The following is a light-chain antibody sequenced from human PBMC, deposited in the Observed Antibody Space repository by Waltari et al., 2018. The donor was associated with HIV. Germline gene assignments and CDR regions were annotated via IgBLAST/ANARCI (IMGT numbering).Light chain of an antibody. V-gene: IGLV4-60*03. CDR2: LESNGNY. CDR3: ETWDTDVRV. Sequence: QPVLPLSSSASAPLASPVKLTCTPGSGHRTSNIAWHQPQPGKAPRYLMKLESNGNYNKGSGVPDRFSGSSSGADRYLTVSNVQSEDEADYYCETWDTDVRVFGGGTKLTV. CDR1: SGHRTSN. J-gene: IGLJ3*02.